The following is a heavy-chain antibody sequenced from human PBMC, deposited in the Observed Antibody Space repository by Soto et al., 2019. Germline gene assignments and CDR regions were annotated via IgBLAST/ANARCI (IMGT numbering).Heavy chain of an antibody. CDR3: ARDSPSGTIDH. J-gene: IGHJ4*02. V-gene: IGHV3-23*01. CDR2: ITGGGLNV. D-gene: IGHD3-10*01. CDR1: GFTFSAHA. Sequence: GGSLRLSCAASGFTFSAHAMSWVRQAPGKGLEWVSTITGGGLNVYYTDSVKGRFTISRDYSTNTLFLRMNSLGADDTAVYYCARDSPSGTIDHWGQGTLVTVSS.